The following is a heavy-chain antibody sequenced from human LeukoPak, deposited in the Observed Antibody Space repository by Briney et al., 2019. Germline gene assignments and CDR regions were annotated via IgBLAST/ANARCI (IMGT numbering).Heavy chain of an antibody. CDR1: GFTFSSYW. D-gene: IGHD5-18*01. Sequence: GGSLRLSCAASGFTFSSYWMSWVRQAPGKGLEWVANIKKDGSEKYYVDSVKGRFTVSRDNAKNSLYLQMNSLRAEDTAVYYCAKGYSYGRFDYWGQGTLVTVSS. V-gene: IGHV3-7*03. CDR2: IKKDGSEK. J-gene: IGHJ4*02. CDR3: AKGYSYGRFDY.